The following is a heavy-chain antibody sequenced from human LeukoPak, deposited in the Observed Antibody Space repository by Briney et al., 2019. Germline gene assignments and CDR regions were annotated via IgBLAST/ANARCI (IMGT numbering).Heavy chain of an antibody. V-gene: IGHV3-33*01. Sequence: GGSLRLSCAASGFTFSSYGMHWVRQAPGKGLEWVAVIWYDGSNKYYADSVKGRFTISRDNSKNTLYLQMNSLRAEDTAVYYCARPQPYYDFWSGYSDDAFDIWGQGTMVTVSS. J-gene: IGHJ3*02. CDR2: IWYDGSNK. CDR1: GFTFSSYG. CDR3: ARPQPYYDFWSGYSDDAFDI. D-gene: IGHD3-3*01.